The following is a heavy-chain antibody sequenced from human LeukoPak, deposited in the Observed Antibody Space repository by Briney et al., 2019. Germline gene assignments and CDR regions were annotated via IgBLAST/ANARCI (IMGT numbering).Heavy chain of an antibody. V-gene: IGHV3-7*01. Sequence: PGGSPRLSCAASGFTFGSYWMSWVRQTPGKGLEWVANIKQDGGEKYYVDSVKGRFTISRENAENSLFLQMNSLRAEDTAVYYCARVPAADYYYYYHVDVWGKGTTVTVSS. CDR3: ARVPAADYYYYYHVDV. CDR1: GFTFGSYW. J-gene: IGHJ6*03. D-gene: IGHD2-2*01. CDR2: IKQDGGEK.